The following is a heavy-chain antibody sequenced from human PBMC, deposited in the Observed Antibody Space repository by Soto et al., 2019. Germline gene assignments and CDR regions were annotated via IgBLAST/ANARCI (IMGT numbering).Heavy chain of an antibody. V-gene: IGHV3-23*01. D-gene: IGHD3-16*02. J-gene: IGHJ4*01. Sequence: EVQLLESGGGLVQPGGSLRLSCAASGFTFSNFAMFWVRQAPGKGLEWVASISRTGGAAHYAVSVTGCFTISRDHSKNPVFLQTDSLRAEDTAVYYCAKASDYLWGSNPGELDYWGHGTLVTVSS. CDR3: AKASDYLWGSNPGELDY. CDR2: ISRTGGAA. CDR1: GFTFSNFA.